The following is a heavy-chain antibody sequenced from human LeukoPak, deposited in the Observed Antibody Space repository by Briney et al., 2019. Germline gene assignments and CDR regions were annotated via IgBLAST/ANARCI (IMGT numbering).Heavy chain of an antibody. J-gene: IGHJ5*02. D-gene: IGHD3-10*01. Sequence: PGRSLRLSCAASGFTFSSYGMHWVRQAPGKGLEWVAIISYDERNKNYADSVKARFTISRDNSRNTLYLQMNSLRAEDTAVYYCAKDGIAYGSGSYCSSWGQGTLVTVSS. V-gene: IGHV3-30*18. CDR3: AKDGIAYGSGSYCSS. CDR1: GFTFSSYG. CDR2: ISYDERNK.